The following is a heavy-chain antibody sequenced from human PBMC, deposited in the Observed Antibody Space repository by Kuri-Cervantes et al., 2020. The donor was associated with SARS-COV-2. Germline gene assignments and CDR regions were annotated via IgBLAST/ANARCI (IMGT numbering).Heavy chain of an antibody. CDR3: ARGPTPYGDYVH. CDR1: GFTFSSYA. Sequence: GGSLRLSCAASGFTFSSYAMHWVRQAPGKGLVWVSRINSDGSSTSYADSVKGRFTISRDNAKNTLYLQMNSLRAEDTAVYYCARGPTPYGDYVHWGQGTLVTVSS. CDR2: INSDGSST. J-gene: IGHJ4*02. V-gene: IGHV3-74*01. D-gene: IGHD4-17*01.